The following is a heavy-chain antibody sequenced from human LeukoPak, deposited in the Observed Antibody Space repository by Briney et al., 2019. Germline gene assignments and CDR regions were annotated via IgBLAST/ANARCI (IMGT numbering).Heavy chain of an antibody. J-gene: IGHJ4*02. Sequence: EASVKVSCKASGYTFTSYGISWVRQAPGQGLEWMGWISAYNGNTNYAQKLQGRVTMTTDTSTSTAYMELRSLRSDDTAVYYCARGRRIKYYYDSSGYDHWGQGTLVTVSS. CDR1: GYTFTSYG. D-gene: IGHD3-22*01. V-gene: IGHV1-18*01. CDR3: ARGRRIKYYYDSSGYDH. CDR2: ISAYNGNT.